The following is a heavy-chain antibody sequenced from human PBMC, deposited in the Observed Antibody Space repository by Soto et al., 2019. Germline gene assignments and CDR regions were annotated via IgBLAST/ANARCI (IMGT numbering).Heavy chain of an antibody. D-gene: IGHD3-3*01. CDR3: SRQASDFWSGKPQYYMDV. CDR1: GFTFSGSA. Sequence: LRLSCAASGFTFSGSAMHWVRQASGKGLEWVGRIRSKGNNYATAYGASLKGRFTISRDDSKNTAYLQMNSLNTEDTAVYYCSRQASDFWSGKPQYYMDVWGKGTTVTVS. V-gene: IGHV3-73*01. J-gene: IGHJ6*03. CDR2: IRSKGNNYAT.